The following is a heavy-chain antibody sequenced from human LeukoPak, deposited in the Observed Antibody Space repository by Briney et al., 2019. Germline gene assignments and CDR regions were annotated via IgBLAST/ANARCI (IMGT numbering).Heavy chain of an antibody. CDR1: GGSISSSSYY. CDR3: ARERQRGYSSGWYGY. CDR2: IYYSGST. J-gene: IGHJ4*02. V-gene: IGHV4-39*07. D-gene: IGHD6-19*01. Sequence: PSETLSLTCTVSGGSISSSSYYWGWIRQPPGKGLEWIGSIYYSGSTYYNPSLKSRVTISVDTSKNQFSLKLSSVTAADTAVYYCARERQRGYSSGWYGYWGQGTLVTVSS.